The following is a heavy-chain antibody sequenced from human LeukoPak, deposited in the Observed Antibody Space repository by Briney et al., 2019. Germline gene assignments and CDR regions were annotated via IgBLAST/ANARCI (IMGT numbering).Heavy chain of an antibody. D-gene: IGHD2-21*02. CDR1: GFTFSSYG. V-gene: IGHV3-30*18. CDR2: ISYDGSNK. CDR3: AKDRNSAI. Sequence: GGSLRLSCAASGFTFSSYGMHWVRQAPGKRLEWVAVISYDGSNKYYADSVKGRFTISRDNSKNTLYLQMNSLRAEDTAVYYCAKDRNSAIWGQGTLVTVSS. J-gene: IGHJ4*02.